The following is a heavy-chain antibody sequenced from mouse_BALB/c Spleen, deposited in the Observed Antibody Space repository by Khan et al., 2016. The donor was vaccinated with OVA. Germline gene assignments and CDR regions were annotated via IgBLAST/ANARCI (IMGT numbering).Heavy chain of an antibody. J-gene: IGHJ3*01. Sequence: EVELVESGGGLVQPGGSRKLSCAASGFTFSSFGMHWVRQAPEKGLEWVANISSDSITLYYADTVKGRVTISRDNPRNTLFLQMTSLRSEDTAIYYCSRGTWAWFAYWGQGTLVTVSA. CDR1: GFTFSSFG. V-gene: IGHV5-17*02. CDR3: SRGTWAWFAY. CDR2: ISSDSITL. D-gene: IGHD2-14*01.